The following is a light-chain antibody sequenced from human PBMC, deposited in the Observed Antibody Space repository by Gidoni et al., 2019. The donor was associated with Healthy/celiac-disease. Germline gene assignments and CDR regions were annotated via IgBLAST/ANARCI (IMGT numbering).Light chain of an antibody. V-gene: IGLV1-44*01. Sequence: QSVLTQPSSASGTPGPRVTISCSCSSSNIGSNTVNWYQQLPGTAPKLLIYSNNQRPSGVPDRFSGSKSGTSASLAISGLQSEDEADYYCAAWDDSLNGVVFGGGTKLTVL. CDR3: AAWDDSLNGVV. J-gene: IGLJ2*01. CDR2: SNN. CDR1: SSNIGSNT.